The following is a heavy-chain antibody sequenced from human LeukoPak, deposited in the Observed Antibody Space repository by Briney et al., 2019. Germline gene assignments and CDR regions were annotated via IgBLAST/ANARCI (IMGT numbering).Heavy chain of an antibody. V-gene: IGHV3-74*01. CDR2: INSGESNT. Sequence: QAGGSLRLSCAASGFTFSHYLMHWVRQAPGKGLVWVSRINSGESNTNSYAVSVRGRFIISRVKAKNTLYLQMNSLRAEDTAVYFWGRGGNGIDIWGQGTTVIVSS. D-gene: IGHD2-8*01. CDR3: GRGGNGIDI. J-gene: IGHJ3*02. CDR1: GFTFSHYL.